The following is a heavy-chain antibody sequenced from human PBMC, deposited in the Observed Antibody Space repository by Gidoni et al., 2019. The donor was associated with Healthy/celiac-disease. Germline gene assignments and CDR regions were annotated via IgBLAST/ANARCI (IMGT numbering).Heavy chain of an antibody. CDR2: IWYDGSNK. V-gene: IGHV3-33*01. CDR3: ARVDCSGGSCYPGAFDI. J-gene: IGHJ3*02. CDR1: GFTFSSYG. Sequence: QVQLVESGGGVVQPGRSLRLSCAASGFTFSSYGMHWVRQAPGKGLEWVAVIWYDGSNKYYADSVKGRFTISRDNSKNTLYLQMNSLRAEDTAVYYCARVDCSGGSCYPGAFDIWGQGTMVTVSS. D-gene: IGHD2-15*01.